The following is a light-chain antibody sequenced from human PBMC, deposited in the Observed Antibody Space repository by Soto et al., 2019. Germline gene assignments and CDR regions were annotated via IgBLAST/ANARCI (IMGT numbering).Light chain of an antibody. Sequence: QSVLTQPPSVSGAPGQRVTIACTGSSSNIGAGYDVHWYQQLPGKAPKLLVYGNTDRPSGVPDRFSGSKSGTSASLAITGLQTEDEADYYCQSYDTSLRDVLGTGTKLTVL. J-gene: IGLJ1*01. CDR3: QSYDTSLRDV. V-gene: IGLV1-40*01. CDR2: GNT. CDR1: SSNIGAGYD.